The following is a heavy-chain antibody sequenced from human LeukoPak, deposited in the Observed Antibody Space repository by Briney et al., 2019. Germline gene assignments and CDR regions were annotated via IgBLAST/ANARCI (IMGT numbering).Heavy chain of an antibody. CDR2: IGTAGDT. Sequence: GGSLRLSCAASGFTFSSYDMHWVRQATGKGLEWVSAIGTAGDTYYPGSVKGRFTISRDNSKNTLYLQMNSLRAEDTAVYYCASWYDSSVDPYAFDIWGQGTMVTVSS. CDR1: GFTFSSYD. CDR3: ASWYDSSVDPYAFDI. J-gene: IGHJ3*02. D-gene: IGHD3-22*01. V-gene: IGHV3-13*01.